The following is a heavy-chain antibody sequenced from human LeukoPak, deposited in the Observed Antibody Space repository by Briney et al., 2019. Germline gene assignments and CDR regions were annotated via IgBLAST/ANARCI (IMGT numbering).Heavy chain of an antibody. Sequence: GGSLRLSCAASGFTFSSYAMSWVRQAPGKGLEWISAISGSGGSTYYADSVKGRFTISRDNSKNTLYLQMNSLRAEDTAVYYCAKDSSGWQHIDYWGQGTLVTVSS. CDR3: AKDSSGWQHIDY. CDR2: ISGSGGST. V-gene: IGHV3-23*01. CDR1: GFTFSSYA. D-gene: IGHD6-19*01. J-gene: IGHJ4*02.